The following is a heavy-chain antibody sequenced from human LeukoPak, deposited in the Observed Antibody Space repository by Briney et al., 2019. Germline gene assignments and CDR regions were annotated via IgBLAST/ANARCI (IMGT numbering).Heavy chain of an antibody. CDR2: IYYSGST. D-gene: IGHD3-10*01. V-gene: IGHV4-59*01. J-gene: IGHJ3*02. Sequence: SETLSLTCTVSGGSISSYYRSWIRQPPGKGLEWIGYIYYSGSTNYNPSLKSRVTISVDTSKNQFSLKLSSVTAADTAVYYCARGSSGSYYRFYAFDIWGQGTMVTVSS. CDR1: GGSISSYY. CDR3: ARGSSGSYYRFYAFDI.